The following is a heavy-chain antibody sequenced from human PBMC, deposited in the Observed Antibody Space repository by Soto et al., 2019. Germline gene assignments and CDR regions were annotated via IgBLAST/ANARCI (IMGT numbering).Heavy chain of an antibody. CDR1: GYTFTSYD. Sequence: ASVKVSCKASGYTFTSYDINWVRQATGQGLEWMGWMNPNSGNTGYAQKFQGRVTMTRNTSISTAYMELSSLRSGDTAVYYCARLPVLRYFDWLLQRRIPLGMDVWGQGTTVTISS. CDR3: ARLPVLRYFDWLLQRRIPLGMDV. D-gene: IGHD3-9*01. CDR2: MNPNSGNT. J-gene: IGHJ6*02. V-gene: IGHV1-8*01.